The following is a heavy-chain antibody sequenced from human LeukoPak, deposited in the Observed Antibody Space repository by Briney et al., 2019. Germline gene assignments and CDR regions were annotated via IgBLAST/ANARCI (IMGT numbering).Heavy chain of an antibody. Sequence: GGSLRLSCAASGFTFSSYGMHWVRQAPGKGLEWVAFIRYDGSNKYYADSVKGRFTISRDNSKNTLYLQMNSLRAEDTAIYYCAKGPWQNYYDSSGYFDYWGQGTPVTVSS. CDR1: GFTFSSYG. D-gene: IGHD3-22*01. CDR2: IRYDGSNK. V-gene: IGHV3-30*02. CDR3: AKGPWQNYYDSSGYFDY. J-gene: IGHJ4*02.